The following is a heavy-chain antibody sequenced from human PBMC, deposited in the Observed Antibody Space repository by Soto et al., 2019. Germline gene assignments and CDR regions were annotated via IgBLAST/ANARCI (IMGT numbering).Heavy chain of an antibody. V-gene: IGHV3-49*03. D-gene: IGHD3-3*01. CDR1: GFTFGDYA. Sequence: GGSLRLSCTASGFTFGDYAMSWFRQAPGKGLEWVGFIRSKAYGGTTEYAASVKGRFTISRDDSKSIAYLQMNSLKTEDTAVYYCTRDQSPWLYDFWSGYYTAPDYWGQGTLVTVSS. CDR3: TRDQSPWLYDFWSGYYTAPDY. CDR2: IRSKAYGGTT. J-gene: IGHJ4*02.